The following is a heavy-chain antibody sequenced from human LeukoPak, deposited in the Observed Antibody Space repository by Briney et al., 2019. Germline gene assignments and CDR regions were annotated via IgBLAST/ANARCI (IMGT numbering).Heavy chain of an antibody. D-gene: IGHD3-10*01. CDR1: GFTFSRYS. CDR3: AKDPMVRGATYDY. J-gene: IGHJ4*02. V-gene: IGHV3-23*01. Sequence: GGSLRLSCAASGFTFSRYSMNWVRQAPGKGLEWVSAIGPSGRSTYYADSVRGRFTISRDNSKNTLYLQMNSLRAEDTAIYYCAKDPMVRGATYDYWGQGTLVTVSS. CDR2: IGPSGRST.